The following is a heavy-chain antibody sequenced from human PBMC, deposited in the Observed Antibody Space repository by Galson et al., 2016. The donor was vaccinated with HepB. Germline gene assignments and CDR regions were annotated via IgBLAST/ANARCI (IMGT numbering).Heavy chain of an antibody. CDR2: ISDDGSTQ. D-gene: IGHD6-25*01. Sequence: SLRLSCAASGFIFRDFSMHWVRQAPGKGLEWMAVISDDGSTQYYADSVKGRFTISRDNSKNTLYLQMNSLRLEDTAVYYCAREGPIAAATFDIWGQGTMVTVSS. CDR1: GFIFRDFS. CDR3: AREGPIAAATFDI. V-gene: IGHV3-30-3*01. J-gene: IGHJ3*02.